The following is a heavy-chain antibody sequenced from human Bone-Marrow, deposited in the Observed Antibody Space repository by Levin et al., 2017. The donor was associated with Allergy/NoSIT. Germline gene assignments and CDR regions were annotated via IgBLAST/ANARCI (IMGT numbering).Heavy chain of an antibody. D-gene: IGHD2-2*02. J-gene: IGHJ4*02. CDR3: ARGTVIGYCSSTSCYKGLDY. CDR2: MNPNSGNT. V-gene: IGHV1-8*01. Sequence: ASVKVSCKASGYTFTSYDINWVRQATGQGLEWMGWMNPNSGNTGYAQKFQGRVTMTRNTSISTAYMELSSLRSEDTAVYYCARGTVIGYCSSTSCYKGLDYWGQGTLVTVSS. CDR1: GYTFTSYD.